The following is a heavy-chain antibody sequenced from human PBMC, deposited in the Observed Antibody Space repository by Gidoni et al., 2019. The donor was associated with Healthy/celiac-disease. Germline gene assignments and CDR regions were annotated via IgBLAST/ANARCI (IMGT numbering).Heavy chain of an antibody. CDR3: ARAPFNQLLRLGYFDY. CDR2: IIPIFGTA. J-gene: IGHJ4*02. CDR1: GGPFSCYS. Sequence: QVPLVQSGAEVKKPGSSVTVSSTASGGPFSCYSITWVRQAPGPGLAWMGGIIPIFGTANYAQKFQGRVTITADKSTSTAYMDLSSLRPEDTAVYYCARAPFNQLLRLGYFDYWGQGTLVTVSS. D-gene: IGHD2-2*01. V-gene: IGHV1-69*06.